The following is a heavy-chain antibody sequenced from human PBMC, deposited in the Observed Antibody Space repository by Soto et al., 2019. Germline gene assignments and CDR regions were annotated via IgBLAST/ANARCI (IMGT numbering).Heavy chain of an antibody. J-gene: IGHJ3*02. Sequence: GESLRLSCAASGFTFSSYAMHWVRQAPGKGLEWVAVISYDGSNKYYADSVKGRFTISRDNSKNTLYLQMNSLRAEDTAVYYCASGYCSSTSCYAELAFDIWGQGTMVTVSS. V-gene: IGHV3-30-3*01. CDR3: ASGYCSSTSCYAELAFDI. CDR1: GFTFSSYA. CDR2: ISYDGSNK. D-gene: IGHD2-2*03.